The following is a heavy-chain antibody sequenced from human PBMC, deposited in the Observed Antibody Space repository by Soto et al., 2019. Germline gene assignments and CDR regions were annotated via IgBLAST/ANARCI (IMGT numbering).Heavy chain of an antibody. CDR2: VSASGGST. CDR3: AKDGPSNAFLENWFDS. Sequence: GGSLRLSCAASGFTFSTHAMNWVRQAPGKGLEWVSAVSASGGSTYYADSVKGLFTISRDNSKNTLYLQMNSLRAEDTAVYYCAKDGPSNAFLENWFDSWGQGTLVTVSS. CDR1: GFTFSTHA. D-gene: IGHD4-4*01. V-gene: IGHV3-23*01. J-gene: IGHJ5*01.